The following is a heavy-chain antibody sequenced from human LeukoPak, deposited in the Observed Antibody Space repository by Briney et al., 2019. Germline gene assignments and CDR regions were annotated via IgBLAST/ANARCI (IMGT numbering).Heavy chain of an antibody. CDR3: ARVRLADERAWAY. D-gene: IGHD3-3*02. CDR2: VTPKSGDT. Sequence: ASVKVSCKASGYTFSDFYIHWVRQAPGQGLEYVGWVTPKSGDTYSPQRFQGRVTMTRDASISAAYMELSSLRSDDTAVYFCARVRLADERAWAYWGQGTLVTVSS. V-gene: IGHV1-2*02. CDR1: GYTFSDFY. J-gene: IGHJ4*02.